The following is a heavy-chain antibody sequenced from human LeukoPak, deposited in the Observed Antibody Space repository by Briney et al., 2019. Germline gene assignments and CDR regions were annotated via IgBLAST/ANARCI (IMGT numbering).Heavy chain of an antibody. CDR3: ARDKRRFDK. Sequence: GGSLRLSCAASGFTFSDYYMSWIRQAPGKELERISYISSSGYSTYYAGSVKGRFTISRDNSNNSLYLQMNSLRDEDTAVYYCARDKRRFDKWGQGTLVAVSS. V-gene: IGHV3-11*04. CDR1: GFTFSDYY. CDR2: ISSSGYST. J-gene: IGHJ4*02.